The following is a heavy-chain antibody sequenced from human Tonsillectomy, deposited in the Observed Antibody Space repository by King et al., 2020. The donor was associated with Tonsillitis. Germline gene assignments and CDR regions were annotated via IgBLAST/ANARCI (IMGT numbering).Heavy chain of an antibody. D-gene: IGHD6-19*01. CDR3: ATLSGIAMAGTYFDY. CDR2: IYPGDSDV. J-gene: IGHJ4*02. V-gene: IGHV5-51*01. CDR1: GCSFSNYW. Sequence: VQLVESRAEVKKPGESLKISCQVSGCSFSNYWIGWVRQMPGKGLEWMGIIYPGDSDVRYSPSFQGQVTISADKSISTAYLQWSSLKASDTAMYYCATLSGIAMAGTYFDYWGQGTLLTVSS.